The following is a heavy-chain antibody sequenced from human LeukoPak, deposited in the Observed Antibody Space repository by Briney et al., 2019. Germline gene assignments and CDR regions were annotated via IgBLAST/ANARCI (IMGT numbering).Heavy chain of an antibody. J-gene: IGHJ4*02. V-gene: IGHV3-21*01. CDR3: VRGSYGAYDY. CDR2: ISSDSSYI. CDR1: GFNFNTYT. Sequence: PGGSLRLSCAASGFNFNTYTMNWVRQAPGKGLEWVSSISSDSSYIYYADAVHGRFTVSRDNAKYSLYLQMNSLRAEDTAVYYCVRGSYGAYDYWGQGSLVTVSS. D-gene: IGHD4-17*01.